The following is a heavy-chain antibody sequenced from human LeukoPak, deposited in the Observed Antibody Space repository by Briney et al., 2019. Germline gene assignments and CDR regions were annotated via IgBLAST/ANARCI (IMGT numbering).Heavy chain of an antibody. CDR3: AKAQYQLRNPVEYFQH. CDR1: GFTFNSYA. Sequence: GGSLRLSCAASGFTFNSYAMSWVRQAPGKGLEWVSAISGSGGSTYYADSVKGRFTISRDNSKNTLYLQMNSLRAEDTAVYYCAKAQYQLRNPVEYFQHWGQGTLVTVSS. J-gene: IGHJ1*01. V-gene: IGHV3-23*01. CDR2: ISGSGGST. D-gene: IGHD2-2*01.